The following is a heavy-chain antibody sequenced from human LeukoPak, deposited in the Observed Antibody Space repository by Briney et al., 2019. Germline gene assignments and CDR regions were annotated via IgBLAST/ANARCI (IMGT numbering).Heavy chain of an antibody. CDR1: GGSFSGYY. D-gene: IGHD5-18*01. CDR3: ARGYTAMVRDFDY. CDR2: INHSGST. J-gene: IGHJ4*02. Sequence: SETLPLTCAVYGGSFSGYYWSWIRQPPGKGLEWIGEINHSGSTNYNPSLKSRVTISVDTSKNQFSLKLSSVTAADTAVYYCARGYTAMVRDFDYWGQGTLVTVSS. V-gene: IGHV4-34*01.